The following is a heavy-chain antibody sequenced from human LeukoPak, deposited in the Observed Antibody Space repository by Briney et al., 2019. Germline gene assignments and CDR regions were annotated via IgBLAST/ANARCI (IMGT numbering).Heavy chain of an antibody. D-gene: IGHD1-26*01. CDR2: TYYRSKCSKWYN. CDR3: AIEGTVGASPFDY. CDR1: GDSVSSDSAS. J-gene: IGHJ4*02. V-gene: IGHV6-1*01. Sequence: SQTLSLTCAISGDSVSSDSASWNWIRQSPSRGLEWLGMTYYRSKCSKWYNDYAVSVKSRITINPDTSKNQFSLQLNSVTPEDTVVYYCAIEGTVGASPFDYWGQGTLVTVSS.